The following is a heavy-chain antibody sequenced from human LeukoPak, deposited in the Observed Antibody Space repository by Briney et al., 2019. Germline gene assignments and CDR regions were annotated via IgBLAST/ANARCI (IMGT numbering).Heavy chain of an antibody. J-gene: IGHJ4*02. CDR2: IRYDGTNK. CDR3: ARRAGAYSHPYDY. V-gene: IGHV3-30*02. CDR1: GFSFSSYG. Sequence: GGSLRLSCAGSGFSFSSYGMHWVRQAPGKGLEWMAFIRYDGTNKYYADSVKGRFTISRDNSKNTLYLQMNSLRAEDTAVYYCARRAGAYSHPYDYWGQGTLVTVSS. D-gene: IGHD4/OR15-4a*01.